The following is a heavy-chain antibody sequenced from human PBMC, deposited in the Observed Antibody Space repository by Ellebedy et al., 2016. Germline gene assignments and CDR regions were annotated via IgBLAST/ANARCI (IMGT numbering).Heavy chain of an antibody. Sequence: SETLSLTXTVSGGSVSTYYWNWVRQVPNVGLEWLGHTSYTGNIQYNPSLRGRVTISLDPSKNQFSLRLTSVTAADTAVYYCARRILMGTISPSGSAAWLDPWGQGALVIVSS. V-gene: IGHV4-59*02. CDR3: ARRILMGTISPSGSAAWLDP. CDR1: GGSVSTYY. J-gene: IGHJ5*02. D-gene: IGHD5-24*01. CDR2: TSYTGNI.